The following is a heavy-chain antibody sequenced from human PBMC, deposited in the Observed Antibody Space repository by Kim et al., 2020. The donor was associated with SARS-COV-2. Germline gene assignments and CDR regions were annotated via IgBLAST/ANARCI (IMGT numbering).Heavy chain of an antibody. CDR1: GGTFSSYA. CDR2: IITILGIA. V-gene: IGHV1-69*04. CDR3: AREGFHYDSSGYPAYDAFD. J-gene: IGHJ3*01. D-gene: IGHD3-22*01. Sequence: SVKVSCKASGGTFSSYAISWVRQAPGQGLEWMGRIITILGIANYAQKFQGRVTITADKSTSTAYMELSSLRSEDTAVYYCAREGFHYDSSGYPAYDAFD.